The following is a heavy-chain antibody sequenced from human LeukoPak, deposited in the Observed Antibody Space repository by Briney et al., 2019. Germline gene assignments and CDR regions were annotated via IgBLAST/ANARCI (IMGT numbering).Heavy chain of an antibody. Sequence: SETLSLTCTVSGNSISRGDNYWSWIRQPAGKGLEWIGRIYTSGSTNYNPSLKSRVTISGDTSKNQFSLRLSSVTAADTAVYYCARDLTYSSSYDWFAPWGQGTLVTVSS. J-gene: IGHJ5*02. V-gene: IGHV4-61*02. CDR1: GNSISRGDNY. D-gene: IGHD6-13*01. CDR2: IYTSGST. CDR3: ARDLTYSSSYDWFAP.